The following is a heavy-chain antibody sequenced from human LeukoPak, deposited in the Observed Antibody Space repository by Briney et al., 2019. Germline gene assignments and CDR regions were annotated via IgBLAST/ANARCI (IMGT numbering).Heavy chain of an antibody. Sequence: SVKVSCKASGGTFSSYAISWVRQAPGQGLEWMGRIIPIFGTANYAQKFQGRVTITTDESTSTAYMELSSLRSEDTAVYYRASSSYYYDSSGYYNFDYWGQGTLVTASS. D-gene: IGHD3-22*01. V-gene: IGHV1-69*05. J-gene: IGHJ4*02. CDR2: IIPIFGTA. CDR1: GGTFSSYA. CDR3: ASSSYYYDSSGYYNFDY.